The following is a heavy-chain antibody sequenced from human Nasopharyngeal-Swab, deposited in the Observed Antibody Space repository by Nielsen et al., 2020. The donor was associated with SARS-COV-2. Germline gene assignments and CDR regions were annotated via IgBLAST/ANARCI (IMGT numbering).Heavy chain of an antibody. J-gene: IGHJ6*02. Sequence: WVRQIPGTGPEGVGEVNSTSSTIYSADSVKGRFTISRDNAKNSLYLQMNSLRDEDTAVYYCARDRWRLRFGELLGRYYYGMDVWGQGTTVTVSS. V-gene: IGHV3-48*02. CDR3: ARDRWRLRFGELLGRYYYGMDV. D-gene: IGHD3-10*01. CDR2: VNSTSSTI.